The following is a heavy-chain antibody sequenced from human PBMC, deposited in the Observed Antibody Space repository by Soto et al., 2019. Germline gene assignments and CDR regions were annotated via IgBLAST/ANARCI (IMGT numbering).Heavy chain of an antibody. CDR1: GGSISSSNW. CDR3: ARVGYSSSWHHYYYYGMDV. V-gene: IGHV4-4*02. Sequence: QVQLQESGPGLVKPSGTLSLTCAVSGGSISSSNWWSWVRQPPGKGLVWIGEIYHSGSTNYNPSLKSRVTISVDKSKNQFSLKLSSVTAADTAVYYCARVGYSSSWHHYYYYGMDVWGQGTTVTVSS. J-gene: IGHJ6*02. CDR2: IYHSGST. D-gene: IGHD6-13*01.